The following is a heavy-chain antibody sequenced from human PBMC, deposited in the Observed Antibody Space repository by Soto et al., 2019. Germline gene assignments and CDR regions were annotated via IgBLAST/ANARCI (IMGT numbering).Heavy chain of an antibody. V-gene: IGHV4-34*01. J-gene: IGHJ4*02. Sequence: QVQLQQWGAGLLKPSETLSLTCAVYGGSFSGYYWSWIRQPPGKGLEWIGEINHSGSTNYNPSLKSQVTISVDTSKNQFSLKLSSVTAADTAVYYCARGRHSCTNGVCSEIDYWGQGTLVTVSS. CDR3: ARGRHSCTNGVCSEIDY. D-gene: IGHD2-8*01. CDR1: GGSFSGYY. CDR2: INHSGST.